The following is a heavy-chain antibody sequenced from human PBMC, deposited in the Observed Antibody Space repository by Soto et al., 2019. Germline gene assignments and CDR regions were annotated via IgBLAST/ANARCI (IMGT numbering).Heavy chain of an antibody. CDR1: GYSFTSYW. Sequence: GESLKISCKGSGYSFTSYWIGWVRQMPGKGLEWMGIIYPGDSDTRYSPSFQGQVTISADKSISTAYLQWSSLKASDTAMYYCASLDTYGSGSHYLSDYWGQGTLVTVSS. CDR2: IYPGDSDT. J-gene: IGHJ4*02. V-gene: IGHV5-51*01. CDR3: ASLDTYGSGSHYLSDY. D-gene: IGHD3-10*01.